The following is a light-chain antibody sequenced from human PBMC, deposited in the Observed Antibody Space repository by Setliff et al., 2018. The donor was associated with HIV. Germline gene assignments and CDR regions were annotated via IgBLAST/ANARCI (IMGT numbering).Light chain of an antibody. CDR3: SSYTSSTPLYV. CDR1: SSDAGDYNY. V-gene: IGLV2-14*03. J-gene: IGLJ1*01. Sequence: QSALTQPASVSGSPGQSITISCTGSSSDAGDYNYVSWYQQHPGKAPKLMISDVSNRPSGVSNRFSGSKSGNTASLTISGLQAEDEADYYCSSYTSSTPLYVFGTGTKVTVL. CDR2: DVS.